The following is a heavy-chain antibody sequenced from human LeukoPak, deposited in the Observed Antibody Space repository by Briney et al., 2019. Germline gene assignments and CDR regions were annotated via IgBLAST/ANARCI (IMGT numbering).Heavy chain of an antibody. CDR2: IKQDGSEK. Sequence: GGSLRLSCAASGFTVSSNYMSWVRQAPGKGLEWVASIKQDGSEKYYVDSVKGRFTISKDNTKNSLYLQVNSLRADDTAVYYCARETHAHFDSWGQGTLVTVSS. CDR1: GFTVSSNY. CDR3: ARETHAHFDS. J-gene: IGHJ4*02. V-gene: IGHV3-7*01.